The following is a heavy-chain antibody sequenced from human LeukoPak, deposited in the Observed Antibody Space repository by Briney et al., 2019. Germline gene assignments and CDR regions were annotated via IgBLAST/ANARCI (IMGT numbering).Heavy chain of an antibody. Sequence: GGSLRLSCAASGFTFSSYGMHWVRQAPGKGLEWVAFIRYDGSNKYYADSVKGRSTISRDNSKNTLYLQMNSLRAEDTAVYYCANSPYGSGSYSDDYWGQGTLVTVSS. CDR1: GFTFSSYG. V-gene: IGHV3-30*02. D-gene: IGHD3-10*01. CDR2: IRYDGSNK. CDR3: ANSPYGSGSYSDDY. J-gene: IGHJ4*02.